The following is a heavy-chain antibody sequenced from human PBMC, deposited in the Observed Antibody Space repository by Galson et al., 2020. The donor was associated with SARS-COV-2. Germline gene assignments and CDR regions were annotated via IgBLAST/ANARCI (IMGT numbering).Heavy chain of an antibody. CDR2: IYYSGST. Sequence: SETLSLTCTVSGGSISSGGYYWSWIRQHPGKGLEWIGYIYYSGSTYYNPSLKSRVTISVDTSKNQFSLKLSSVTAADTAVHYCARVEGHVTIFGVVLVGWFDPWGQGTLVTVSS. J-gene: IGHJ5*02. V-gene: IGHV4-31*03. CDR1: GGSISSGGYY. CDR3: ARVEGHVTIFGVVLVGWFDP. D-gene: IGHD3-3*01.